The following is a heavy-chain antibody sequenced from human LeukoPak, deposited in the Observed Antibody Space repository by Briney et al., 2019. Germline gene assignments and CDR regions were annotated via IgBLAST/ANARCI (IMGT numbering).Heavy chain of an antibody. CDR1: GFTFSSYG. D-gene: IGHD5-12*01. CDR2: ISYDGSNK. J-gene: IGHJ3*02. Sequence: AGRSLRLSCAASGFTFSSYGMHWVRQAPGKGLEWVAVISYDGSNKYYADSVKGRFTIFRDNSKNTLYLQMNSLRAEDTAVYYCAKDRHSGYGSFDAFDIWGQGTMVTVSS. V-gene: IGHV3-30*18. CDR3: AKDRHSGYGSFDAFDI.